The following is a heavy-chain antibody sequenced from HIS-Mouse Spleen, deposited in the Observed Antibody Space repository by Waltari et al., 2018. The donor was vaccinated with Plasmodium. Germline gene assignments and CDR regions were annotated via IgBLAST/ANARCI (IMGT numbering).Heavy chain of an antibody. CDR1: GGSLSGYY. V-gene: IGHV4-34*01. Sequence: QVQLQQWGAGLLKPSETLSLTCAVYGGSLSGYYWSWVRQPPGKGLEWIGEINHSGSTNYNPSLKSRVTISVDTSKNQFSLKLSSVTAADTAVYYCARGLRGHYWYFDLWGRGTLVTVSS. CDR2: INHSGST. J-gene: IGHJ2*01. CDR3: ARGLRGHYWYFDL. D-gene: IGHD3-10*01.